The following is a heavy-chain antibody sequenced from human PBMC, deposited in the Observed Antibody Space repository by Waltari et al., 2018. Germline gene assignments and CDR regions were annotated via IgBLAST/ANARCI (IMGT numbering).Heavy chain of an antibody. CDR1: GFTFSSYA. V-gene: IGHV3-30*04. D-gene: IGHD1-26*01. CDR3: ARDEAGSYYY. CDR2: ISYYGSNK. J-gene: IGHJ4*02. Sequence: QVQLVESGGGVVQPGRSLRLSCAASGFTFSSYAMHWVRQAPGKGLEWGAVISYYGSNKYYADSVKGRFTISRDNSKNTLYLQMNSLRAEDTAVYYCARDEAGSYYYWGQGTLVTVSS.